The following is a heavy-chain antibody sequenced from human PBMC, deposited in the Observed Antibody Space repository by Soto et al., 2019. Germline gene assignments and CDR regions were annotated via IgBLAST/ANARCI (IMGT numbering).Heavy chain of an antibody. CDR3: ARDSLDSSGYYPLKY. Sequence: QVQLQESGPGLVKPSQTLSLTCTVSGGSISSGGYYWSWIRQHPGKGLEWIGYIYYSGSTYYNPSLKCRVTISVDTSKNQFSLKLSSVTAADTAVYYCARDSLDSSGYYPLKYWGQGTLVTVSS. J-gene: IGHJ4*02. CDR2: IYYSGST. V-gene: IGHV4-31*03. D-gene: IGHD3-22*01. CDR1: GGSISSGGYY.